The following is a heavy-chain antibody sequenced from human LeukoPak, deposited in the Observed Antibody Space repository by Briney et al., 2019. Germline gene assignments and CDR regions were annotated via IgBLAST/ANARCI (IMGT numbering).Heavy chain of an antibody. J-gene: IGHJ5*02. V-gene: IGHV4-34*01. CDR3: ARDRYYYGSGSYNWFDP. CDR1: GGSFSGYY. D-gene: IGHD3-10*01. Sequence: SETLSLTCAVYGGSFSGYYWSWIRQPPGKGLEWIGEINHSGSTNYNPSLKSRVTMSVDTSKNQFSLKLSSVTAADTAVYYCARDRYYYGSGSYNWFDPWGQGTLVTVSS. CDR2: INHSGST.